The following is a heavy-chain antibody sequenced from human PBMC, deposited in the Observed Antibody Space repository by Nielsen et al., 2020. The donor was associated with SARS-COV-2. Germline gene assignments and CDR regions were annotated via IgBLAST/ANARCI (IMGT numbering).Heavy chain of an antibody. CDR1: GDSISSRSYY. D-gene: IGHD3-3*01. J-gene: IGHJ5*02. Sequence: GSLRLSCTVSGDSISSRSYYWGWIRQPPGKGLEWIGSIYYSRRTFYNPSLKSRVTISVDTSKNQFSLKLSSVTAADTAVYYCATNYYDFWSGETPTAWFDPWGQGTLVTVSS. V-gene: IGHV4-39*01. CDR3: ATNYYDFWSGETPTAWFDP. CDR2: IYYSRRT.